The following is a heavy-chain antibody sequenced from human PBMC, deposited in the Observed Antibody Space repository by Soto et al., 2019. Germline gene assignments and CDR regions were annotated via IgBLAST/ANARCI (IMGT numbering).Heavy chain of an antibody. D-gene: IGHD6-13*01. Sequence: GGSLRLSCAASGFTFRDYWMSWVRQAPGKGLEWVANIKPDGSQTYYVDSLEGRFTISRDNAENSLYLQMNSLRVEDTAVYYCAISYSHAWHSWGQGTQVTVSS. CDR2: IKPDGSQT. J-gene: IGHJ4*02. CDR3: AISYSHAWHS. CDR1: GFTFRDYW. V-gene: IGHV3-7*01.